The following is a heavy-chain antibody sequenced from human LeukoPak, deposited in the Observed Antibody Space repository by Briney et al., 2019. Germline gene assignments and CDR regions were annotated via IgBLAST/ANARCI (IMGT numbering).Heavy chain of an antibody. CDR3: ARGRPWVTIFGVAPPGY. D-gene: IGHD3-3*01. Sequence: ASVKVSCKASGGTFSSYAISWVRQAPGQGLEWMGGIIPIFGTANYAQKFQGRVTITADESTSTAYMELSSLRSEDTAVYYCARGRPWVTIFGVAPPGYWGQGTLVTVSS. V-gene: IGHV1-69*13. CDR1: GGTFSSYA. CDR2: IIPIFGTA. J-gene: IGHJ4*02.